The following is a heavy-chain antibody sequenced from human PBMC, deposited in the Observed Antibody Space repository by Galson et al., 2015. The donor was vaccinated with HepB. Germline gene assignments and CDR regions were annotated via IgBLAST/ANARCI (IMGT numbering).Heavy chain of an antibody. J-gene: IGHJ4*02. CDR1: GFSVSSNY. Sequence: SLRLSCAASGFSVSSNYMSWVRQAPGKGLEWVSVVYSGGSTYYADSVKARFTISRDNSKNTVNLQMNSLTAEDTAVYYCARGDGYNYWDYWGQGTLVTVSS. V-gene: IGHV3-66*01. D-gene: IGHD5-24*01. CDR3: ARGDGYNYWDY. CDR2: VYSGGST.